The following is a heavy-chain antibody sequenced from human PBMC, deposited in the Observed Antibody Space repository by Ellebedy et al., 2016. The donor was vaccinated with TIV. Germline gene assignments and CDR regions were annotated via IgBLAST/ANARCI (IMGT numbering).Heavy chain of an antibody. CDR3: ARMAEDASGLFDY. CDR1: GFSLSTYGMR. D-gene: IGHD6-19*01. CDR2: VDWDDDK. J-gene: IGHJ4*02. V-gene: IGHV2-70*04. Sequence: SGPTLVKPTQTLTLTCTFSGFSLSTYGMRVNWIRQPPGKALEWLARVDWDDDKFYSTSLKTRLTISKDTSKNQVVLIMSNMDPVDTATYYCARMAEDASGLFDYWGQGTLVTVSS.